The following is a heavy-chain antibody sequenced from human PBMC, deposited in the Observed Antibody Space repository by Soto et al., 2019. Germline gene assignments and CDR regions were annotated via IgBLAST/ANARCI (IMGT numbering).Heavy chain of an antibody. Sequence: ASVKVSCKASGYTFTSYDINWVRQATGQGLEWMGWMNPNSGNTGYAQKFQGRVTMTRNTSISTAYMELSSLRSEDTAVYYCARGLGIAVAGRAALGYWGQGTLVTVSS. V-gene: IGHV1-8*01. CDR1: GYTFTSYD. CDR3: ARGLGIAVAGRAALGY. CDR2: MNPNSGNT. J-gene: IGHJ4*02. D-gene: IGHD6-19*01.